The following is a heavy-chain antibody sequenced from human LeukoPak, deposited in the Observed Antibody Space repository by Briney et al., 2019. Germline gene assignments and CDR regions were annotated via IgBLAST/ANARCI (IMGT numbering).Heavy chain of an antibody. J-gene: IGHJ5*02. D-gene: IGHD3-10*01. CDR1: GGPISSGGYS. V-gene: IGHV4-30-2*01. CDR2: IYHSGST. Sequence: SQTLSLTCAVSGGPISSGGYSWSWIRQPPGKGLEWIGYIYHSGSTYYNPSLKSRVTISVDRSKNQFSLKLSSVTAADTAVYYCARTYYYGSGRIYWFDPWGQGTLVTVSS. CDR3: ARTYYYGSGRIYWFDP.